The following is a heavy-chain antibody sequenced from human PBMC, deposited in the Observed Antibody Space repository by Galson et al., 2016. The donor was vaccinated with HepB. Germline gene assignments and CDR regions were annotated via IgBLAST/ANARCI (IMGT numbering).Heavy chain of an antibody. J-gene: IGHJ5*02. CDR1: GFTFNSYW. D-gene: IGHD3-3*01. CDR3: ARGWDDFWSAGRFDP. CDR2: IKQDGSEK. V-gene: IGHV3-7*01. Sequence: SLRLSCAASGFTFNSYWMSWVRRAPGQGLEWVANIKQDGSEKYYVDSVKGRFTISRDNAGNSLYLQMNSLRAEDTAVYYCARGWDDFWSAGRFDPGGQGTLVTVSS.